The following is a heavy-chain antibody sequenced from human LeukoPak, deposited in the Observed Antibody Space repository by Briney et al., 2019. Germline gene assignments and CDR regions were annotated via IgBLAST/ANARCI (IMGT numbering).Heavy chain of an antibody. CDR1: GFTFSSSA. CDR2: IVDGSGDT. J-gene: IGHJ4*02. V-gene: IGHV1-58*02. D-gene: IGHD3-22*01. CDR3: ARDPYDSSGYPKYYFDY. Sequence: SVKVSCKASGFTFSSSAMQWVRQARGQRLEWTGWIVDGSGDTNYAQKFQKRVTITRDMSTSTAYMELSSLRSEDTAVYYCARDPYDSSGYPKYYFDYWGQGTLVTVSS.